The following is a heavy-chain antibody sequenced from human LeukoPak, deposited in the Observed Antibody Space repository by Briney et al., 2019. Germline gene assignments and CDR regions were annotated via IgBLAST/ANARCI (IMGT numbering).Heavy chain of an antibody. Sequence: GGSLRLSCAASGFTFDDYAMHWVRHAPGKGLEWVSLINWDGTNTLYADSVRGRFTISRDNNINSLYLHMNNLRLEDSAVYYCAKDGGVSGLNWFDSWGQGTLVTVSS. CDR2: INWDGTNT. V-gene: IGHV3-43D*04. CDR1: GFTFDDYA. D-gene: IGHD3-16*01. J-gene: IGHJ5*01. CDR3: AKDGGVSGLNWFDS.